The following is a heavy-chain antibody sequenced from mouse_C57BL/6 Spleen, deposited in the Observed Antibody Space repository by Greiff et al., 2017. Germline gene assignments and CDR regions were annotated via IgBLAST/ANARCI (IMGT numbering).Heavy chain of an antibody. J-gene: IGHJ1*03. CDR1: GFTFSDYG. D-gene: IGHD1-1*01. CDR3: ARLGSSYWYFDV. Sequence: VQLKESGGGLVKPGGSLKLSCAASGFTFSDYGMHWVRQAPEKGLEWVAYISSGSSTIYYADTVKGRFTISRDNAKNTLFLQMTSLRSEDTAMYYCARLGSSYWYFDVWGTGTTVTVSS. V-gene: IGHV5-17*01. CDR2: ISSGSSTI.